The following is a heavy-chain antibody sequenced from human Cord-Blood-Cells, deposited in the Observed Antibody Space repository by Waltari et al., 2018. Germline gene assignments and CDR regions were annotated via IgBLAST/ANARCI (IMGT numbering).Heavy chain of an antibody. CDR2: IYGGGST. CDR3: ARVDGDYTFDY. CDR1: GFTVSQNY. V-gene: IGHV3-53*01. J-gene: IGHJ4*02. D-gene: IGHD4-17*01. Sequence: EVQLVESGGGLIHPGGSLRGSCEASGFTVSQNYLSWVRQAPGKGLEWVSVIYGGGSTYYADAVKGRFTISRDNSKNTLYLQMNSLRAEDTAVYYCARVDGDYTFDYWGQGTLVTVSS.